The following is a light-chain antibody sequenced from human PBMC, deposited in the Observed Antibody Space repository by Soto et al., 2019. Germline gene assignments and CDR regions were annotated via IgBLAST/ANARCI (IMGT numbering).Light chain of an antibody. J-gene: IGLJ3*02. CDR2: SNN. CDR1: SSNIGSNT. CDR3: AAWDDSLNGWV. Sequence: QPVLTQPPSASGTPGQRVTISCSGSSSNIGSNTVNWYQQLPGTAPKLLIYSNNQRPSGVPDRFSGSKSGTSASQAISGLQSEDEAHYYCAAWDDSLNGWVFGGGTKLTVL. V-gene: IGLV1-44*01.